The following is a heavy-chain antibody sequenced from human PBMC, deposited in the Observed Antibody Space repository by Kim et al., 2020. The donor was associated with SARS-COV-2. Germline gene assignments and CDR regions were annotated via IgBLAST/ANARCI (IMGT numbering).Heavy chain of an antibody. CDR3: ARFWSGYPPDY. V-gene: IGHV3-23*01. D-gene: IGHD3-3*01. Sequence: NYADSVKGRFTISRDDSKNTRYMQMNTLSAEDTAIYYCARFWSGYPPDYWGQGTLVTVSS. J-gene: IGHJ4*02.